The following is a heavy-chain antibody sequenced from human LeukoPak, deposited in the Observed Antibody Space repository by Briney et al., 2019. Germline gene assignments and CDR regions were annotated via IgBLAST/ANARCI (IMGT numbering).Heavy chain of an antibody. J-gene: IGHJ5*02. CDR2: IYHSGST. Sequence: SETLSLTCTVSGYSISSGYYWGWIRQPPGKGLEWIGSIYHSGSTYYNPSLKSRVTISVDTSKNQCYLKLSSVRAADPAVSYCATDHDYYGSGSYYNINWFPPWGQGTLVTVSS. V-gene: IGHV4-38-2*02. D-gene: IGHD3-10*01. CDR1: GYSISSGYY. CDR3: ATDHDYYGSGSYYNINWFPP.